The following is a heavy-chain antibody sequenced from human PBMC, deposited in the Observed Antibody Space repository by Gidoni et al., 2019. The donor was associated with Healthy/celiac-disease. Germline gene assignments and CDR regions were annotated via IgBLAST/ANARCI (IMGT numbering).Heavy chain of an antibody. J-gene: IGHJ4*02. CDR3: ARDPRDVNIVAMDY. Sequence: QVQLVESGGGVVQPGRSLSTTRAASGCTFRSYSMHWVRQAPGKGLEWVAVISYDGSNKSYADSVKGRFTISRDNSKNTLYLQMNSLRAEDTAVYYCARDPRDVNIVAMDYWGQGTLVTVSS. D-gene: IGHD5-12*01. V-gene: IGHV3-30*04. CDR2: ISYDGSNK. CDR1: GCTFRSYS.